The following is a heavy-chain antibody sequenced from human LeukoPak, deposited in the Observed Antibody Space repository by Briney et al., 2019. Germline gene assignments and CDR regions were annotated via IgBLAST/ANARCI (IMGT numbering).Heavy chain of an antibody. CDR3: AKDSLADIDY. J-gene: IGHJ4*02. CDR1: GFIFSTYG. D-gene: IGHD3-16*01. Sequence: PGESLKISCAASGFIFSTYGMYWVRQAPGKGLEWVAFIRHDGSIKNYADSVKGRSTISRDNSKNTLYLQMNSLRAEDTAVYYCAKDSLADIDYWGQGTLVTVSS. CDR2: IRHDGSIK. V-gene: IGHV3-30*02.